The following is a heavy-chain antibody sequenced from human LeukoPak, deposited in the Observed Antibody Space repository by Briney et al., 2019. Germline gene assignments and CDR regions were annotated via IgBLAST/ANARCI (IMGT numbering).Heavy chain of an antibody. V-gene: IGHV3-30*18. D-gene: IGHD5-18*01. CDR2: TSYDGSNK. Sequence: GGSLRLSCAASGFTFSSYGMHWVRQAPGKGLEWVAVTSYDGSNKYYADSVKGRFTISRDNSKNTLYLQMNSLRAEDTAVYYCAEYRYSYAFEYFPPWGQGTLVTVSP. J-gene: IGHJ1*01. CDR3: AEYRYSYAFEYFPP. CDR1: GFTFSSYG.